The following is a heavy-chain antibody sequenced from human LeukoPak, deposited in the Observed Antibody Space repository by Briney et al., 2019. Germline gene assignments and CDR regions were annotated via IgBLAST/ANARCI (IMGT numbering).Heavy chain of an antibody. CDR1: GFTFSSYG. CDR3: AKDGQQLSFFDY. Sequence: GGSLRLSCAASGFTFSSYGMHWVRQAPGKGLEWVAFIRYDGSNKYYADSVKSRFTISRDNSKNTLYLQMNSLRAEDTAVYYCAKDGQQLSFFDYWGQGTLVTVSS. V-gene: IGHV3-30*02. J-gene: IGHJ4*02. CDR2: IRYDGSNK. D-gene: IGHD6-13*01.